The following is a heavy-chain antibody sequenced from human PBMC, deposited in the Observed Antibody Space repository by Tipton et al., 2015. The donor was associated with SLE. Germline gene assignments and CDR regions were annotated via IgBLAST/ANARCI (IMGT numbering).Heavy chain of an antibody. V-gene: IGHV4-39*07. J-gene: IGHJ4*02. Sequence: TLSLTCTVSGGSISSSDDYWSWIRQPPGKGLEWIGEINHSGSTNYNPSLKSRVTISVDTSKNQFSLKLSSVTAADTAVYYCAREGRRGSGWYWGQGTLVTVSS. CDR2: INHSGST. CDR3: AREGRRGSGWY. D-gene: IGHD6-19*01. CDR1: GGSISSSDDY.